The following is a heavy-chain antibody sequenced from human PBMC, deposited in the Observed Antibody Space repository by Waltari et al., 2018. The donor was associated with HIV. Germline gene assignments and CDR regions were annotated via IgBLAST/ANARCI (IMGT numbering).Heavy chain of an antibody. Sequence: QLLRSGDGLVQPGGSLSLPCFSSGPPFSCSRRIWFRQPQWRRQAGGAMGNRGGGGTSEWIRLWGRCTAARDECKGTLYLDMKSLRAKDTVFYYCVRADYWGLFSDYHYGLDVWGQGTTVIVSS. J-gene: IGHJ6*02. CDR2: GNRGGGGT. D-gene: IGHD7-27*01. V-gene: IGHV3-7*04. CDR1: GPPFSCSR. CDR3: VRADYWGLFSDYHYGLDV.